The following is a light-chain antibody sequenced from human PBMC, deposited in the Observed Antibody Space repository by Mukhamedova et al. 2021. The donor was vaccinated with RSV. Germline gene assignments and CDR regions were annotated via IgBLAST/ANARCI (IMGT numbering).Light chain of an antibody. J-gene: IGKJ3*01. Sequence: SGINAEYMGSGSGTEFTLTISSLQPEDFATYYCQQSYSTLIFTFGPGTKVDIK. V-gene: IGKV1-39*01. CDR3: QQSYSTLIFT.